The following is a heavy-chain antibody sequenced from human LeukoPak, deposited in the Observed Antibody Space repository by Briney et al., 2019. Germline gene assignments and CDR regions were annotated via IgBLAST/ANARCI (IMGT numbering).Heavy chain of an antibody. J-gene: IGHJ5*01. V-gene: IGHV3-7*01. CDR3: VRDHPLPDRWSDAFDS. D-gene: IGHD3-3*01. Sequence: PGGSLRLSCEASGFSGFSFSDYWMSWVRQAPGKGLEWVVIIRQDGTDKYYADSVKGRFTISRDNAKSSVSLQMNSLRAEDAAVYYCVRDHPLPDRWSDAFDSWGQGTLVTVSS. CDR2: IRQDGTDK. CDR1: GFSGFSFSDYW.